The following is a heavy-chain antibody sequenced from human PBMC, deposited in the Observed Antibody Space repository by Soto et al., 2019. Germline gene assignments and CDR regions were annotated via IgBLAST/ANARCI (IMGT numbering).Heavy chain of an antibody. Sequence: QVQLVESGGGVVQPGRSLRLSCAASGFTFSNYAMHWVRQAPGKGLEWVASIWYDGSNTYYVESVKGRFTISRDNSKNTLFLQSSSLRAEDTAIYFCAKGLGGTITLPDYWGQGTLVTVSS. J-gene: IGHJ4*02. V-gene: IGHV3-33*06. CDR3: AKGLGGTITLPDY. CDR2: IWYDGSNT. CDR1: GFTFSNYA. D-gene: IGHD1-26*01.